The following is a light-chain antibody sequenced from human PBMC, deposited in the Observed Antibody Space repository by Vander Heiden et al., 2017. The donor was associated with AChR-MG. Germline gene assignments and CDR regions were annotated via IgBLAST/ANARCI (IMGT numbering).Light chain of an antibody. Sequence: QSALTQPASVSGSSGQSITIACTGTSSDVGSYNLVSWYQQHPGKAPNLMIYEVSKRPSGVSNRFSGSKSGNTASLTISGLQAEDEADYYCCSYAGSSAVVFGGGTKLTVL. CDR2: EVS. V-gene: IGLV2-23*02. CDR1: SSDVGSYNL. CDR3: CSYAGSSAVV. J-gene: IGLJ2*01.